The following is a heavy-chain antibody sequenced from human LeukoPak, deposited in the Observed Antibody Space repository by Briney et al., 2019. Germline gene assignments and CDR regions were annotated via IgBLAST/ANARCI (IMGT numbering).Heavy chain of an antibody. D-gene: IGHD3-16*01. J-gene: IGHJ4*02. V-gene: IGHV3-53*01. CDR2: IYSGGST. CDR3: ARPRAYDSRDLDY. CDR1: GFTVSSNY. Sequence: PGGSLRLSCAASGFTVSSNYMSWVRQAPGKGLEWVSVIYSGGSTYYADSVKGRFTISRDNAKSTLYLQMNSLRAEDTAVYYCARPRAYDSRDLDYWGQGALVTVSS.